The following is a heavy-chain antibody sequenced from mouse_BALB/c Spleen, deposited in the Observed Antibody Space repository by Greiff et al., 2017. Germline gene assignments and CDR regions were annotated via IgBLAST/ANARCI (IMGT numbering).Heavy chain of an antibody. V-gene: IGHV5-6-4*01. CDR3: TREYYGSSYPFDY. D-gene: IGHD1-1*01. J-gene: IGHJ2*01. CDR1: GFTFSSYT. Sequence: EVQVVESGGGLVKPGGSPKLSCAASGFTFSSYTMSWVRQTPEKRLEWVATISSGGSYTYYPDSVKGRFTISRDNAKNTLYLQMSSLKSEDTAMYYCTREYYGSSYPFDYWGQGTTLTVSS. CDR2: ISSGGSYT.